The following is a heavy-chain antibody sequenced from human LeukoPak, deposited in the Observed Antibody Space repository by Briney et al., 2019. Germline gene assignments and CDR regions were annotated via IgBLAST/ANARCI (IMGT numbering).Heavy chain of an antibody. V-gene: IGHV3-30*04. J-gene: IGHJ4*02. D-gene: IGHD3-3*01. CDR3: VNFDFWSDSGSDF. CDR1: GFSFSNNA. CDR2: ISYDARKI. Sequence: PGRSLRLSCEASGFSFSNNAMNWVRQAPGKGLKWVAMISYDARKIYYADSVKGRFTISRDNSKNTVYLQMTSLRLEDTAIYYCVNFDFWSDSGSDFWGQGTLVTVSS.